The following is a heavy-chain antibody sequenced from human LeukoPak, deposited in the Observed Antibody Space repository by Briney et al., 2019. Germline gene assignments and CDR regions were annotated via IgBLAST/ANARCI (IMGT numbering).Heavy chain of an antibody. J-gene: IGHJ4*02. CDR2: IRYDGSNK. CDR3: ANARWSDSSGPPDY. D-gene: IGHD3-22*01. V-gene: IGHV3-30*02. CDR1: GFTFSSHG. Sequence: PGGSLRLSCAASGFTFSSHGMHWVRQAPGKGLEWVAFIRYDGSNKYYADSVKGRFTISRDNSKNTLYLQMNSLRAEDTAVYYCANARWSDSSGPPDYWGQGTLVTVSS.